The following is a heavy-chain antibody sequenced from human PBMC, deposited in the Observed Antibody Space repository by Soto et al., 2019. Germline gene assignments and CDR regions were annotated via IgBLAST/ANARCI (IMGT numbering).Heavy chain of an antibody. V-gene: IGHV3-30-3*01. CDR1: GFTFSSYA. J-gene: IGHJ4*02. CDR3: ARDPKTSGGQHWAFNYFDS. CDR2: ISYDGSNK. D-gene: IGHD7-27*01. Sequence: GGSLRLSCAASGFTFSSYAMHWVRQAPGKGLEWVAVISYDGSNKFYADSVKGRFTISRDNSKSTLYLQVDSLRPEDAAVYYCARDPKTSGGQHWAFNYFDSWGQGTLVTVSS.